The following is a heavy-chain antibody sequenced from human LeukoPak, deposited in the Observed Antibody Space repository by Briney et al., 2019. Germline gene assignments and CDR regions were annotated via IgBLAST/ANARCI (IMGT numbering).Heavy chain of an antibody. CDR2: IKHSGSP. J-gene: IGHJ4*02. CDR3: ARVPPNPNYYGSGSYLDY. CDR1: GGSFSGYY. Sequence: SETLSLTCAVYGGSFSGYYWSWIRQPPGKGLEWIGEIKHSGSPNYTPSLKSRVTISVDTSKNPFSLKLSSVTAADTAVYYCARVPPNPNYYGSGSYLDYWGQGTLVTVSS. V-gene: IGHV4-34*01. D-gene: IGHD3-10*01.